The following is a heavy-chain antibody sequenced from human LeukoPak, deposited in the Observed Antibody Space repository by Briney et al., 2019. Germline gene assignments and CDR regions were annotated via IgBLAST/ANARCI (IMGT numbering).Heavy chain of an antibody. D-gene: IGHD6-6*01. CDR2: IYTSGST. V-gene: IGHV4-4*09. CDR1: GGSITSYY. CDR3: ARVRQLGKDFDY. J-gene: IGHJ4*02. Sequence: SETLSLTCTVSGGSITSYYWSWIRQPPGKGLEWIGYIYTSGSTNYNPSLKSRVTISVDTSKNQFSLKLSSVTAADTAVYYCARVRQLGKDFDYWGQGTLVTVSP.